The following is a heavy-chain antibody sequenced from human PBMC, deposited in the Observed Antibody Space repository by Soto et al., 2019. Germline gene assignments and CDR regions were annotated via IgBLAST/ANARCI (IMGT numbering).Heavy chain of an antibody. CDR1: GFTFSSYG. CDR2: IWYDGSNK. Sequence: GGSLRLSCAASGFTFSSYGMHWVRQAPGKGLEWVAVIWYDGSNKYYADSVKGRFTISRDNSKNTLYLQMNSLRAEDTAVYYCARDITMIEPGYGMDVWGKGTTVTV. CDR3: ARDITMIEPGYGMDV. J-gene: IGHJ6*04. V-gene: IGHV3-33*01. D-gene: IGHD3-22*01.